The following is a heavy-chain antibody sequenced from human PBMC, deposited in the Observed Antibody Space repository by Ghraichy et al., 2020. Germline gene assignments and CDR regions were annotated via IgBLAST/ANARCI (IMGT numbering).Heavy chain of an antibody. Sequence: SETLSLTCGVSGVSLSDSHWWSWVRQSPGKGLEWIGEIHHLGTTNNNASLKSRVTISVDKSKNQISLRLTSVTAADTAVYFCARGSLGSGTYYPAWFDPWGQGTLVTVSS. D-gene: IGHD3-10*01. J-gene: IGHJ5*02. V-gene: IGHV4-4*02. CDR3: ARGSLGSGTYYPAWFDP. CDR2: IHHLGTT. CDR1: GVSLSDSHW.